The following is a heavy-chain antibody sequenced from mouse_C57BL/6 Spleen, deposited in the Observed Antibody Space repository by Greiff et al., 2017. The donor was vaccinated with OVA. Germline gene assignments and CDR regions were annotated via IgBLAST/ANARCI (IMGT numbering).Heavy chain of an antibody. V-gene: IGHV5-6*01. CDR1: GFTFSSYG. J-gene: IGHJ3*01. CDR3: ARQDGYYESWFAY. Sequence: DVHLVESGGDLVKPGGSLKLSCAASGFTFSSYGMSWVRQTPDKRLEWVATISSGGSYTYYPDSVKGRFTISRDNAKNTLYLQMSSLKSEDTAMYYCARQDGYYESWFAYWGQGTLVTVSA. CDR2: ISSGGSYT. D-gene: IGHD2-3*01.